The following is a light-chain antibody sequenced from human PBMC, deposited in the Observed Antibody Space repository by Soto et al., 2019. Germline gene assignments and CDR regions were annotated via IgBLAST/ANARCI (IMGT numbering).Light chain of an antibody. J-gene: IGLJ1*01. Sequence: QSALTQPASVSGSPGQSITISCTGTRTDVGGYNFVSWYQQHPGKAPKLIIYEVSNRPSGVSNRFSGSKSDNTASLTISGLQAEDEADYYCCSYLSSKTYVFGTGTKVTVL. CDR3: CSYLSSKTYV. CDR2: EVS. CDR1: RTDVGGYNF. V-gene: IGLV2-14*01.